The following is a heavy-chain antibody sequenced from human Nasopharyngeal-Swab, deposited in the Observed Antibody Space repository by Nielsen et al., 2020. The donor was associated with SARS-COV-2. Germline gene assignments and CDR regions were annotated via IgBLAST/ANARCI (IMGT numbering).Heavy chain of an antibody. J-gene: IGHJ4*02. V-gene: IGHV3-30*18. CDR3: AKDGGGLNNFDY. D-gene: IGHD3-16*01. Sequence: GESLKISCAASGFTFSSYGMHWVRQAPGKGLEWVAVISYDGSNKYYADSVKGRFTISRDNSKNTLYLQMNSLRAEGTAVYYCAKDGGGLNNFDYWGQGTLVTVSS. CDR2: ISYDGSNK. CDR1: GFTFSSYG.